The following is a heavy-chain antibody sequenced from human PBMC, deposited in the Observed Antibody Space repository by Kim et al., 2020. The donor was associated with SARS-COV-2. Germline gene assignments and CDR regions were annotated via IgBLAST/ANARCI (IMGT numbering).Heavy chain of an antibody. Sequence: ASVKVSCKVSGYTLTELSMHWVRQAPGKGLEWMGGFDPEDGETIYAQKFQGRVTMTEDTSTDTAYMELSSLRSEDTAVYYCATEGGGGYYRGDFDYWGQGTLVTVSS. J-gene: IGHJ4*02. V-gene: IGHV1-24*01. CDR1: GYTLTELS. D-gene: IGHD3-3*01. CDR2: FDPEDGET. CDR3: ATEGGGGYYRGDFDY.